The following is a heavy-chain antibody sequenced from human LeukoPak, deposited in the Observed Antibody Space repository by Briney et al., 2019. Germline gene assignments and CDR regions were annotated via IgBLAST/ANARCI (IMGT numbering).Heavy chain of an antibody. CDR2: ISSSSSYI. V-gene: IGHV3-21*04. Sequence: GGTLRLSCAASGFTFSSYSMNWVRQAPGKGLEWVSSISSSSSYIYYADSVKGRFTISRDNAKNSLYLQMNSLKTEDTAVYYCARVSGYSYGPPGAYYYYMDVWGKGTTVTISS. J-gene: IGHJ6*03. CDR3: ARVSGYSYGPPGAYYYYMDV. CDR1: GFTFSSYS. D-gene: IGHD5-18*01.